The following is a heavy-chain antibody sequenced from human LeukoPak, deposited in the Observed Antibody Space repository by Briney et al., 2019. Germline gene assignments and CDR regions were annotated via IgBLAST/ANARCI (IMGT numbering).Heavy chain of an antibody. D-gene: IGHD6-19*01. Sequence: VGSLRLSCAASGFTFSDSAMNWVRQASGKGLEWVGHIRGKTNSYATAYAASVRGRFTISRDDSKNTAYLQMNSLKTEDTAVYYCTGGSGCYSPDYWGQGTLVTVSS. V-gene: IGHV3-73*01. CDR2: IRGKTNSYAT. CDR1: GFTFSDSA. J-gene: IGHJ4*02. CDR3: TGGSGCYSPDY.